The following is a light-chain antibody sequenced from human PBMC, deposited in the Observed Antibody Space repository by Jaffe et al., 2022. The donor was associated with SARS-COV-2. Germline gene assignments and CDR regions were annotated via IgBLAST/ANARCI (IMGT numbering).Light chain of an antibody. V-gene: IGKV3-15*01. CDR1: QSVSNK. CDR2: DAS. J-gene: IGKJ5*01. Sequence: EVVMTQSPATLSVSPGERATLSCRASQSVSNKLAWYQQKPGQAPRLLIYDASARATGMATGIPVRFSGSGSGTEFTLTISSLQSEDFAVYYCQQYNDWPSTFGQGTRLEIK. CDR3: QQYNDWPST.